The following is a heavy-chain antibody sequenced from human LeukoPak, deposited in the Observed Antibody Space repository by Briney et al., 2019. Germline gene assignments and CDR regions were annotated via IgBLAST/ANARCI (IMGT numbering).Heavy chain of an antibody. CDR1: GFTFSDYY. Sequence: GGSLRLSRAASGFTFSDYYMSWIRQAPGKGLEWVSYISSSGSTIYYADSVKGRFTISRDNAKNSLYLQMNSLRAEDTAVYYCARDAGSSWTDFDYWGQGTLVTVSS. CDR2: ISSSGSTI. V-gene: IGHV3-11*01. J-gene: IGHJ4*02. D-gene: IGHD6-13*01. CDR3: ARDAGSSWTDFDY.